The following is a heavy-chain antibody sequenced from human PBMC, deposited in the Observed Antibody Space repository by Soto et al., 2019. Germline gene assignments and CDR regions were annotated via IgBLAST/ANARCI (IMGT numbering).Heavy chain of an antibody. J-gene: IGHJ4*02. D-gene: IGHD6-25*01. CDR3: ARGGSYVDY. Sequence: EVQLVESGGGLVQPGGSLRLSCAASGFTFSDHYMDWVRQAPGKGLEWVGRTRNKANSYTTEYAASVKGRFTISRDDSKSSLYLQMSSLKTEDTAVYYCARGGSYVDYWGQGTLVTVSS. V-gene: IGHV3-72*01. CDR1: GFTFSDHY. CDR2: TRNKANSYTT.